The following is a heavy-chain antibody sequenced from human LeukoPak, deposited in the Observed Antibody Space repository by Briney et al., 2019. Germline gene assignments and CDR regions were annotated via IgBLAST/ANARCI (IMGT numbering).Heavy chain of an antibody. J-gene: IGHJ4*02. V-gene: IGHV3-23*01. CDR3: AKWGDYDILTGYYVSDF. D-gene: IGHD3-9*01. CDR1: GFIFRNYA. Sequence: GASLRLSCAASGFIFRNYAMSWVRQAPGKGLEWVSAITGSGDTTYYADSVKGRFTISRDNSKNTLYVEVNTLRAEDMAVYYCAKWGDYDILTGYYVSDFWGQGTLVTVSS. CDR2: ITGSGDTT.